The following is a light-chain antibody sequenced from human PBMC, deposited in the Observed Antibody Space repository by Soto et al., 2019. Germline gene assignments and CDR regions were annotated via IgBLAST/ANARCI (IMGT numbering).Light chain of an antibody. CDR2: GAS. V-gene: IGKV3D-15*01. CDR1: QSVSSN. CDR3: QQYNNWPT. J-gene: IGKJ5*01. Sequence: EVVLTQYPGTLSLSPGERVTLSCRASQSVSSNFLAWYQQKPGQAPRLLIYGASTRATGIPARFSGSGSGTEFTLTISSLQSEDFAVYYCQQYNNWPTFGQGTRLEIK.